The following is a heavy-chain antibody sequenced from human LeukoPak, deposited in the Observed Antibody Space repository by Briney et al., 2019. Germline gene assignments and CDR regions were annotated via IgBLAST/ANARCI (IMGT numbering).Heavy chain of an antibody. Sequence: RGSLRLSCAASGFTFTNYWMHWVRQGQGKGLVWVSRISNDGSSRHYADSVKGRFTISRDNSKNMMYLQMNSLRAEDTAVYYCASASSHRIAAGGDYWGHGTLVTVSS. CDR1: GFTFTNYW. CDR3: ASASSHRIAAGGDY. J-gene: IGHJ4*01. D-gene: IGHD6-13*01. CDR2: ISNDGSSR. V-gene: IGHV3-74*01.